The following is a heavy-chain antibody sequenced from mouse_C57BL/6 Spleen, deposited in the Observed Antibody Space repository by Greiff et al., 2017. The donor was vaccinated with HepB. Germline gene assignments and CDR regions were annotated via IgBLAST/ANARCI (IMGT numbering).Heavy chain of an antibody. CDR1: GYTFTSYW. CDR3: ARGGRDLRYFDY. V-gene: IGHV1-64*01. D-gene: IGHD1-1*02. Sequence: QVQLQQPGAELVKPGASVKLSCKASGYTFTSYWMHWVKQRPGQGLEWIGMIHPNSGSTNYNEKFKSKATLTVDKSSSTAYMQLSSLTSEDSAVYYCARGGRDLRYFDYWGQGTTLTVSS. J-gene: IGHJ2*01. CDR2: IHPNSGST.